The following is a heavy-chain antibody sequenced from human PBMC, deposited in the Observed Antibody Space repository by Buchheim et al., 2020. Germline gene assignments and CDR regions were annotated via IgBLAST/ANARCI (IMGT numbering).Heavy chain of an antibody. CDR2: IWYDGSNK. V-gene: IGHV3-33*01. D-gene: IGHD6-19*01. CDR1: GFTFSSYG. CDR3: ARDRIAVAGKTGFYYGMDV. J-gene: IGHJ6*02. Sequence: QVQLVESGGGVVQPGRSLRLSCAASGFTFSSYGMHWVRQAPGKGLEWVAVIWYDGSNKYYADSVKGRFTISRDNSKNTLYLQMNSLRAEDTAVYYCARDRIAVAGKTGFYYGMDVGGRGTT.